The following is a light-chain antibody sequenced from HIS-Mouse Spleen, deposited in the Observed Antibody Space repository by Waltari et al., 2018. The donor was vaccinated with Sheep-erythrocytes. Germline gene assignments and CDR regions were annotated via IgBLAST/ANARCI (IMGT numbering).Light chain of an antibody. CDR3: CSYAGSYTLV. V-gene: IGLV2-11*01. CDR2: DVS. CDR1: SSALGGYNY. Sequence: QSALTQPRSVSGSPGQSVTISCTGTSSALGGYNYFPWYQQHPGKAPKLMIYDVSKRPSGVPDRFSGSKSGNTASLTISGLQAEDEADYYCCSYAGSYTLVFGGGTKLTVL. J-gene: IGLJ2*01.